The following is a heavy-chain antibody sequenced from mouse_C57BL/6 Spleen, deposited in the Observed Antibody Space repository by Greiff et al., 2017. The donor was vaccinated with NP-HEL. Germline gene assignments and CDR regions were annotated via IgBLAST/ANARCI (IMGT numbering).Heavy chain of an antibody. CDR3: ARSYYDYDGGMDY. CDR2: IYPSDSET. D-gene: IGHD2-4*01. CDR1: GYTFTSYW. Sequence: VQLQQSGAELVRPGSSVKLSCKASGYTFTSYWMDWVKQRPGQGLEWIGNIYPSDSETHYNQKFKDKATLTVDKSSSTAYMQLSSLTSEDSAVYYCARSYYDYDGGMDYWGQGTTLTVSS. V-gene: IGHV1-61*01. J-gene: IGHJ2*01.